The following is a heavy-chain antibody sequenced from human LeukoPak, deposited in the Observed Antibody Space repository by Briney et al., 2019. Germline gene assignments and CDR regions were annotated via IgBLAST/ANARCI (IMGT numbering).Heavy chain of an antibody. CDR2: ISSSSSTI. CDR1: GFTFSSYS. D-gene: IGHD4-23*01. CDR3: ARGMTTVVTDAYDI. V-gene: IGHV3-48*04. Sequence: GGSLRLSCAASGFTFSSYSMNWVRQAPGKGLEWVSYISSSSSTIYYADSVKGRFTISRDNAKNSLYLQMSSLRAEDTAVYYCARGMTTVVTDAYDIWGQGTMVTVSS. J-gene: IGHJ3*02.